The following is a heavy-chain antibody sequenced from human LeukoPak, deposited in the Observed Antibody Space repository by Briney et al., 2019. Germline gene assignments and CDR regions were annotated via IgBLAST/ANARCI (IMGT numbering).Heavy chain of an antibody. V-gene: IGHV3-66*01. CDR2: IYSGGST. D-gene: IGHD2-15*01. J-gene: IGHJ4*02. CDR3: TTGGRKRCSGINCYPGDY. CDR1: GFTVSSKY. Sequence: GGSLRLSCAASGFTVSSKYMSWVRQAPGKGLEWVSIIYSGGSTYYADSVKGRFTISRDNSKNTLDLQMNSLRAEDTAVYYCTTGGRKRCSGINCYPGDYWGQGTLVTVSS.